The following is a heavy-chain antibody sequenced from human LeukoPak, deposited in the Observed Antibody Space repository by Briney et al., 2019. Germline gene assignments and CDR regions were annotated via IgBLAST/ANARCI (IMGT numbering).Heavy chain of an antibody. CDR2: IKSKTDGGTT. CDR1: GFTFSNAW. Sequence: GGSLRLSCAASGFTFSNAWMSWVRQAPGKGLEWVGRIKSKTDGGTTDYAAPVKGRFTISRDDSKNTLYLQMNSLGAEDTAVYYCAKGGNIRVLDYYYYMDARGKGTTVTVSS. J-gene: IGHJ6*03. V-gene: IGHV3-15*01. D-gene: IGHD2/OR15-2a*01. CDR3: AKGGNIRVLDYYYYMDA.